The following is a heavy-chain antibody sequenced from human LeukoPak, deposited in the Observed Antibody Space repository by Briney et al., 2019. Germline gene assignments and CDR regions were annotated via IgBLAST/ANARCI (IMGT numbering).Heavy chain of an antibody. CDR1: GLTFNNYA. D-gene: IGHD4-17*01. Sequence: PGGSLRLSCAVSGLTFNNYAMSWVRQAPGKGLEWVSAISGSGGGTYYADSVKGRFTISRDNSKNTLYLQMNSLRAEDTAVYYCAKSNGDYAPYDYWGQGTLVTVSS. V-gene: IGHV3-23*01. CDR2: ISGSGGGT. J-gene: IGHJ4*02. CDR3: AKSNGDYAPYDY.